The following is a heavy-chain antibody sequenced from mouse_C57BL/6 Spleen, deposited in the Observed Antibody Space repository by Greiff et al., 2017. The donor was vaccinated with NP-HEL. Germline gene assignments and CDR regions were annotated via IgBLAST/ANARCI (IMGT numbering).Heavy chain of an antibody. Sequence: VQRVESGPELVKPGASVKISCKASGYAFSSSWMNWVKQRPGKGLEWIGRIYPGDGDTNYNGKFKGKATLTADKSSSTAYMQLSSLTSEDSAVYFCARNYDYSWFAYWGQGTLVTVSA. CDR3: ARNYDYSWFAY. J-gene: IGHJ3*01. D-gene: IGHD2-4*01. CDR1: GYAFSSSW. CDR2: IYPGDGDT. V-gene: IGHV1-82*01.